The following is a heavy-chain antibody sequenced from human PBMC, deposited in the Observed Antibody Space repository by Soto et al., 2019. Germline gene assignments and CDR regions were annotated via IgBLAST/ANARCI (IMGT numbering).Heavy chain of an antibody. D-gene: IGHD3-16*01. CDR3: ARSLGEDWFDP. CDR2: IYWDDDK. CDR1: GFSLTTSGVG. J-gene: IGHJ5*02. Sequence: QITLKESGPTLVKSTQTLTLTCTFSGFSLTTSGVGVGWIRQHPGKALEWLALIYWDDDKRYSPSLKSRLTITKDTAKNQVVLMMTNMDPVDTATYYCARSLGEDWFDPWGQGTLVTVSS. V-gene: IGHV2-5*02.